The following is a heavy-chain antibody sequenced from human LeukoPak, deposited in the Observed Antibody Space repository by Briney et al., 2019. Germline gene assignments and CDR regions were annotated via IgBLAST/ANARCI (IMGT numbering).Heavy chain of an antibody. CDR2: IIPIFGTA. J-gene: IGHJ3*02. D-gene: IGHD3-9*01. CDR1: GGTFSSYA. CDR3: ARTYSGLTQLRYFDWSRDDAFDI. Sequence: SVKVSCKASGGTFSSYAISWVRQAPGQGLEWMGGIIPIFGTANYAQKFQGRVTITTDESTSTAYMELSSLRSEDTAVYYCARTYSGLTQLRYFDWSRDDAFDIWGQGTMVTVSS. V-gene: IGHV1-69*05.